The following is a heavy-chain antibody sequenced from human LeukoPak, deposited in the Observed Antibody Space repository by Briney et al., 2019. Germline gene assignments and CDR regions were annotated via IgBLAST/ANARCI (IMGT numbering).Heavy chain of an antibody. CDR3: ARTERGYSGSAFDY. J-gene: IGHJ4*02. D-gene: IGHD5-12*01. Sequence: ASAKVSCKASGYTFTSYGISWVRQAPGQGLEWMGWISAYNGNTNYAQKLQGRVTMTTDTSTSTAYMELRSLRSDDTAVYYCARTERGYSGSAFDYWGQGTLVTVSS. V-gene: IGHV1-18*01. CDR2: ISAYNGNT. CDR1: GYTFTSYG.